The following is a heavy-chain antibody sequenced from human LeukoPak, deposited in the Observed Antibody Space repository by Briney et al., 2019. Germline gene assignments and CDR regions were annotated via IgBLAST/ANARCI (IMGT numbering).Heavy chain of an antibody. CDR1: GYTFTSYY. CDR3: ARLARYSSSPISPLYYHYYMDV. V-gene: IGHV1-46*01. CDR2: INPSGGST. J-gene: IGHJ6*03. D-gene: IGHD6-19*01. Sequence: ASVKVSCKAPGYTFTSYYMHWVRQAPGQGLEWMGIINPSGGSTSYAQKFQGRVTMTTDMSTSTVYMELSSLTSDDTAMYYCARLARYSSSPISPLYYHYYMDVWGKGTTVTVSS.